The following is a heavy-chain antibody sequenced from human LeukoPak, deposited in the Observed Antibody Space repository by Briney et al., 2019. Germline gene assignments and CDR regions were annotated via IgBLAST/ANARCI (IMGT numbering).Heavy chain of an antibody. CDR1: GFTFSSYG. CDR3: ARDRDTSSATDYYYYGMDV. J-gene: IGHJ6*02. CDR2: IWYDGSNK. Sequence: PGGSLRLSCAASGFTFSSYGMHWVRQAPGKGLEWVAVIWYDGSNKYYADSVKGRFTISRDNSKNTLYLQMNSLRAEDTAVYYCARDRDTSSATDYYYYGMDVWGQGTTVTVSS. D-gene: IGHD5-18*01. V-gene: IGHV3-33*01.